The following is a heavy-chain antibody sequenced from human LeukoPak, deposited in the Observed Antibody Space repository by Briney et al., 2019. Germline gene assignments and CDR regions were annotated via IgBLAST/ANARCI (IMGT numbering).Heavy chain of an antibody. CDR1: GFTFSAYG. V-gene: IGHV3-30*02. CDR2: VRYDGSNK. D-gene: IGHD2-2*02. J-gene: IGHJ4*02. CDR3: AKDYSLYCSSASCYTPFDY. Sequence: PGGSLRLSCAASGFTFSAYGMHWVRQAPGKGLEWPAFVRYDGSNKYYADSVKGRFTISRDYSRNMLYLQMDSLRAEDTAFYYCAKDYSLYCSSASCYTPFDYWGQGALVTVSS.